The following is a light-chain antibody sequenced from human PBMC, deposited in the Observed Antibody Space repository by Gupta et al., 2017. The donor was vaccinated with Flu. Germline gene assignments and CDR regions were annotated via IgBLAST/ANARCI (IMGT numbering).Light chain of an antibody. CDR3: CASAGGLYV. J-gene: IGLJ1*01. Sequence: SSTSSCTGTSSDGGGYKYLSWYQQHPGKAHELLIYPATKLSTGVPDRYSGSKSCLTASRTLSGHQTDDEGDYYSCASAGGLYVFGTGTEVTVL. CDR2: PAT. CDR1: SSDGGGYKY. V-gene: IGLV2-11*01.